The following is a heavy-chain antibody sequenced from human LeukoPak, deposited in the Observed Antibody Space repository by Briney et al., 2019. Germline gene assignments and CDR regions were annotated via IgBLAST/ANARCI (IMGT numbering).Heavy chain of an antibody. CDR2: MNTNTGDT. CDR3: ARGSGTSWYDY. D-gene: IGHD6-13*01. CDR1: GYTFTANY. Sequence: ASVKVSCKASGYTFTANYMHWVRQAPGQGLEWMGWMNTNTGDTCNVQKFQGCVTMTRDTSITTAYMELSRLTLDDTAVYYCARGSGTSWYDYWGQGTLVTVSS. J-gene: IGHJ4*02. V-gene: IGHV1-2*04.